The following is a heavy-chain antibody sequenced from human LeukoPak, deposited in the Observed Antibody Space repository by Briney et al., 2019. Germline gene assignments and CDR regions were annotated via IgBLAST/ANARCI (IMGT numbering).Heavy chain of an antibody. CDR3: AREGTSGTHLNWFDP. Sequence: SETLSLTCTVSGASISSYYWSWIRQPPGKGLEWIGDMHYSGSTNYNPSLKSRVTISVDTSKNQFSLKLGSVTAADTAVYYCAREGTSGTHLNWFDPWGQGTLVTVSS. CDR2: MHYSGST. CDR1: GASISSYY. J-gene: IGHJ5*02. D-gene: IGHD1-1*01. V-gene: IGHV4-59*01.